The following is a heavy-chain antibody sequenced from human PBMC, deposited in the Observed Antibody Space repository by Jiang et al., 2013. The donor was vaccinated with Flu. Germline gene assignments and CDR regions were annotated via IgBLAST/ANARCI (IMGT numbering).Heavy chain of an antibody. CDR1: GGTFSSYA. J-gene: IGHJ5*02. D-gene: IGHD2-21*02. CDR2: IIPILGIA. CDR3: ARATTPTHIVVVTATQNWFDP. V-gene: IGHV1-69*04. Sequence: SGAEVKKPGSSVKVSCKASGGTFSSYAISWVRQAPGQGLEWMGRIIPILGIANYAQKFQGRVTITADKSTSTAYMELSSLRSEDTAVYYCARATTPTHIVVVTATQNWFDPWGQGTLVTVSS.